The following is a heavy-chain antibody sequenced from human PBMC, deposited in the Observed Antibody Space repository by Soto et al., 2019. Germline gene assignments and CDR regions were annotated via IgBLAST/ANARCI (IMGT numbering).Heavy chain of an antibody. D-gene: IGHD4-17*01. J-gene: IGHJ4*02. Sequence: SETLSLTCAVSGGSISSSNWWSWVRQPPGKGLEWIGEIYHSGSTNYNPSLKSRVTISVDKSKNQFSLKLSSVTAADTAVYYCAWDYGGSIAFDYWGQGTLVTVYS. CDR1: GGSISSSNW. V-gene: IGHV4-4*02. CDR2: IYHSGST. CDR3: AWDYGGSIAFDY.